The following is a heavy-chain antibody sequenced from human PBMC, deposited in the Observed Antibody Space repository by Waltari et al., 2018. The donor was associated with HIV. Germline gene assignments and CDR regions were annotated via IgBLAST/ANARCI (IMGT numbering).Heavy chain of an antibody. CDR2: IYYSGST. V-gene: IGHV4-59*01. Sequence: QVQLQESGPGLVKPSETLSLTCPGSGGSISSYYWSWIRQPPGKGLEWIGYIYYSGSTNYNPSLKSRVTISVDTSKNQFSLKLSSVTAADTAVYYCAAAGSWLPWFDPWGQGTLVTVSS. D-gene: IGHD1-26*01. J-gene: IGHJ5*02. CDR3: AAAGSWLPWFDP. CDR1: GGSISSYY.